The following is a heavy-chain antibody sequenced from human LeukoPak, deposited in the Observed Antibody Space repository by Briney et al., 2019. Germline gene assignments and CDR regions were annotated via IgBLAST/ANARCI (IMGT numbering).Heavy chain of an antibody. V-gene: IGHV3-23*01. CDR1: GFTLSSYA. J-gene: IGHJ4*02. CDR2: ISVSGTT. Sequence: GGSLRLSCAASGFTLSSYAMSWVRQGPGKGLEGVSAISVSGTTYHAASVKGLFTISRDSSKNTLYLQMNSLRAGDAAVYYCAKAPVTTCSGAYCYPFDYWSQGTLVTVSS. D-gene: IGHD2-15*01. CDR3: AKAPVTTCSGAYCYPFDY.